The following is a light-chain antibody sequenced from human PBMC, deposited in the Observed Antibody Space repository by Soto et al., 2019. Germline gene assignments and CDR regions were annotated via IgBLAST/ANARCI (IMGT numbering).Light chain of an antibody. CDR2: EDN. J-gene: IGLJ2*01. V-gene: IGLV6-57*04. Sequence: NFMLTQPHSVSESPGKTVTIFCTRSSGSIASNYVQWYQQRPGSAPTTVIYEDNQRPSGVPDRFSGSIDSSSNSASLTISGLKTEDEADYYCQSYDSSIEVVFGGGTKLTVL. CDR3: QSYDSSIEVV. CDR1: SGSIASNY.